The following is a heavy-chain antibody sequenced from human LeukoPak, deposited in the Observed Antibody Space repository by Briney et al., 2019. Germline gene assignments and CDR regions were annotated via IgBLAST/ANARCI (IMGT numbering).Heavy chain of an antibody. CDR1: GGSISSGGYS. CDR3: ARESGAVAGPNSFHAPYYFDY. Sequence: SETLSLTCAVSGGSISSGGYSWSWIRQPPGKGLEWIGYIYHSGSTYYNPSLKSRVTISVDRSKNQFSLKLSSVTAADTAVYYCARESGAVAGPNSFHAPYYFDYWGQGTLVTVSS. J-gene: IGHJ4*02. D-gene: IGHD6-19*01. CDR2: IYHSGST. V-gene: IGHV4-30-2*01.